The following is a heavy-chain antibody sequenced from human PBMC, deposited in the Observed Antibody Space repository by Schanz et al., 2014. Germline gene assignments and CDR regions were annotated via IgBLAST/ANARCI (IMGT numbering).Heavy chain of an antibody. J-gene: IGHJ3*02. D-gene: IGHD3-10*01. CDR3: AKGRFGELSAFDI. CDR1: GFTFSDYW. Sequence: EVHLLESGGGLVQPGGSLRLSCAASGFTFSDYWMSWVRQAPGKGLVWVSAISGSGGSTYYADSVKGRFTISRDNSKNTLYLQMNSLRAEDTAVYYCAKGRFGELSAFDIWGQGTMVTVSS. V-gene: IGHV3-23*01. CDR2: ISGSGGST.